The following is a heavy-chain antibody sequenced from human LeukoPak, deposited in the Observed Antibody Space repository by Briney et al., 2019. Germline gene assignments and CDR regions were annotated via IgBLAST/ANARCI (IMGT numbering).Heavy chain of an antibody. J-gene: IGHJ5*02. CDR3: ARGADGVSSNSRGWFDP. CDR2: ISSSGSTI. CDR1: EFSVGSNY. D-gene: IGHD2-15*01. Sequence: GGPLRLSCAASEFSVGSNYMTWVRQAPGKGLEGVSYISSSGSTIYYADSVKGRFTISRDNARNSLYLQMNTLRAEDTAVYSCARGADGVSSNSRGWFDPWGQGTLVTVSS. V-gene: IGHV3-48*04.